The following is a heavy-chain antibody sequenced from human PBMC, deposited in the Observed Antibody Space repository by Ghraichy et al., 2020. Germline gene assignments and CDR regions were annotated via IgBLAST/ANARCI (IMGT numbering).Heavy chain of an antibody. Sequence: GESLNISCAASGFNFDDYGMSWVRQVPGKGLEWVSSINWNGGSTGYADSVKGRFTISRDNAKNSLYLQMNSLRAEDTALYYCARAPGWELPQYFDKWGQGTLVTVSS. CDR3: ARAPGWELPQYFDK. CDR1: GFNFDDYG. J-gene: IGHJ4*02. D-gene: IGHD1-26*01. CDR2: INWNGGST. V-gene: IGHV3-20*04.